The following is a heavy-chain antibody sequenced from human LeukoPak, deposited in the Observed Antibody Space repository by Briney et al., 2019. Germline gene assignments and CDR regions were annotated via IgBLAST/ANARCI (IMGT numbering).Heavy chain of an antibody. J-gene: IGHJ5*02. CDR2: ISWNSGSI. CDR1: GFTFDDYA. CDR3: ARYIRGFDP. D-gene: IGHD5-18*01. V-gene: IGHV3-9*01. Sequence: GGSLRLSCAASGFTFDDYAMPWVRQAPGKGLEWVSGISWNSGSIGYADSVKGRFTISRDNAKNTLYLQMNSLRAEDTAVYYCARYIRGFDPWGQGTLVTVSS.